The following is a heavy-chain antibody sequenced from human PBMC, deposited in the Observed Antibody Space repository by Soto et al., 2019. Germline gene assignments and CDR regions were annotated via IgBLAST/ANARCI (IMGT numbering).Heavy chain of an antibody. CDR3: ARSSSGYHFDY. V-gene: IGHV3-64*02. CDR1: GFTFSSYA. Sequence: EVQLVASGEGLVQPGGSLRLSCAASGFTFSSYAMHWVRQAPGKGLEYVSAINSNGGITYYADSVKGRFTISRDNSKNTLYLHMGSLRAEDMAVYYCARSSSGYHFDYWGQGTLVTVSS. CDR2: INSNGGIT. D-gene: IGHD3-22*01. J-gene: IGHJ4*02.